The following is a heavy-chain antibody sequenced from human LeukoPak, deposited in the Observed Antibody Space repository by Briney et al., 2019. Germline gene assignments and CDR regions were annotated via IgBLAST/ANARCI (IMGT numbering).Heavy chain of an antibody. V-gene: IGHV1-18*01. CDR2: ISAYNGNT. CDR3: ARDVTVAGTFDYYGMDV. CDR1: GYTFTSYG. D-gene: IGHD6-19*01. Sequence: ASVKVSCKASGYTFTSYGISWVRQAPGQGLEWMGWISAYNGNTNYAQKLQGRVTMTTDTSTSTAYMELRSLRSDDTAVYYCARDVTVAGTFDYYGMDVWGQGTTATVSS. J-gene: IGHJ6*02.